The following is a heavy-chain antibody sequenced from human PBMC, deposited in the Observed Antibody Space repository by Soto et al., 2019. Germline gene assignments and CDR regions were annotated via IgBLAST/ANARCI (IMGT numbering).Heavy chain of an antibody. CDR3: ATHPPYGPLDY. V-gene: IGHV4-39*01. J-gene: IGHJ4*02. Sequence: QLQLQESGPGLVKPSETLSLTCTVSGDSISSSSNHWGWIRQPPGKGLGWIGNIYYSENTYYNPSLKSRVTITVDTSKNQFSPRLSSVTAADTAVYYCATHPPYGPLDYWGQGTLVTVSS. D-gene: IGHD4-17*01. CDR2: IYYSENT. CDR1: GDSISSSSNH.